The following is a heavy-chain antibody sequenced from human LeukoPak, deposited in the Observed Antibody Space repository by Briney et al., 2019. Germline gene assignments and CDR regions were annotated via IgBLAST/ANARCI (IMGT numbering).Heavy chain of an antibody. CDR1: GGSFSGYY. CDR2: INHSGST. CDR3: AREPSYFDC. Sequence: SETLSLTCAVYGGSFSGYYWSWVRQPPGKGLEWIGEINHSGSTNYNPSLKSRVTISVDTSKHQFSLELSSVTAADTAVYYCAREPSYFDCWGQGTLVTVSS. J-gene: IGHJ4*02. V-gene: IGHV4-34*01.